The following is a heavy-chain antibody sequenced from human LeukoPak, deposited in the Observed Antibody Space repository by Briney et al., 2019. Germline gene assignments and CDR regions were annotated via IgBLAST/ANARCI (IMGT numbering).Heavy chain of an antibody. Sequence: SETLSPTCAVYGGSFNTYYWGWLRQPPGKGLEWIGEVSDDGTTDYSPSLKSRVTISVDTSKNQLSLGLNSVTAADSAVYYCARGRDVGRSRGVMPYGMDVWGQGTTVIVSS. CDR1: GGSFNTYY. V-gene: IGHV4-34*01. J-gene: IGHJ6*02. D-gene: IGHD3-16*01. CDR2: VSDDGTT. CDR3: ARGRDVGRSRGVMPYGMDV.